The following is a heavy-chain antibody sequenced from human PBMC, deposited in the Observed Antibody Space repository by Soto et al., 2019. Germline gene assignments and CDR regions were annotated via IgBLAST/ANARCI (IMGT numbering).Heavy chain of an antibody. Sequence: QVQLVQSGPEVKKPGASVKVSCKASAYTFSNYGISWVRQAPGQGLEWMGWISGYNGQTNYAQKFRGRVTFSTDTATSTAYMELGSLRSDDTPMYYWAREGRKEVWGEGLNAMDVWGQGTTVTVSS. CDR2: ISGYNGQT. D-gene: IGHD3-10*01. J-gene: IGHJ6*02. CDR1: AYTFSNYG. CDR3: AREGRKEVWGEGLNAMDV. V-gene: IGHV1-18*01.